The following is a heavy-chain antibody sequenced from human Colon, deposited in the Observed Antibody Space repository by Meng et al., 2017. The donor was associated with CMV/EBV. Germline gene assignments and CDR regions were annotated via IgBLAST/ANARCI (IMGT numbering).Heavy chain of an antibody. Sequence: SETLSLTCTVSGASLNNDNSFWGWIRQAPGRGLEWIGTIHHTGPTFYNPSFLNRVPISLDRSKSQFSLTLTFVTAADAAMYYCERDRGRDSYTSSSDSWGQGTMVTVSS. CDR1: GASLNNDNSF. D-gene: IGHD6-6*01. CDR3: ERDRGRDSYTSSSDS. J-gene: IGHJ4*02. CDR2: IHHTGPT. V-gene: IGHV4-39*07.